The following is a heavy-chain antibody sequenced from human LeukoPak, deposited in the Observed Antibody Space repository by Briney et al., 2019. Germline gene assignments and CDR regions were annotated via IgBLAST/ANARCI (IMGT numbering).Heavy chain of an antibody. V-gene: IGHV3-23*01. CDR3: ARGYFWLFDY. D-gene: IGHD1-14*01. CDR1: GFTFSSYA. CDR2: IHNSGGST. Sequence: GGSLTLSCAASGFTFSSYAMSWVRQAPGKGLEWVSGIHNSGGSTYCADSVKGRFTISRDNSKNTLYLQMSSLRAEDTAVYYCARGYFWLFDYWGQGALVTDSP. J-gene: IGHJ4*02.